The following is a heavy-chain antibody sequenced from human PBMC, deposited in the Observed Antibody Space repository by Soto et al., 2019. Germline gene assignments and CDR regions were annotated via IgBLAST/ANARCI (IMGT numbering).Heavy chain of an antibody. CDR1: GFSLSTSGVG. D-gene: IGHD2-2*01. CDR3: AHSGGYCSSTSCYGGGWFDP. J-gene: IGHJ5*02. V-gene: IGHV2-5*02. Sequence: SGPTLVNPTQTLTLTCTFSGFSLSTSGVGVGWIRQPPGKALEWLALIYWDDDKRYSPSLKSRLTITKDTSKNQVVLTMTNMDPVDTATYYCAHSGGYCSSTSCYGGGWFDPWGQGTLVTVSS. CDR2: IYWDDDK.